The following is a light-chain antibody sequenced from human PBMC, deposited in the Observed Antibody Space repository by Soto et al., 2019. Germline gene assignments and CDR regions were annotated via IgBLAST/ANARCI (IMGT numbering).Light chain of an antibody. CDR2: GAS. V-gene: IGKV3-20*01. J-gene: IGKJ1*01. CDR1: QSVSSSY. Sequence: EIVLTQSPGTLSLSPGERATLSCRASQSVSSSYLAWYQQKPGQAPRLLIYGASSSATGIPDRFSGSGSGTDFTLTISRLEPEAVAVYYCQQYGSSPRTFGQGTKVEIK. CDR3: QQYGSSPRT.